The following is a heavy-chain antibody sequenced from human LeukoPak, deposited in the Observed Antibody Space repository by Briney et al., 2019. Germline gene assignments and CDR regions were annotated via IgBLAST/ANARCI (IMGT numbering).Heavy chain of an antibody. Sequence: ASVKVSCKASGYTFTGYYMHWVRQAPGQGLEWMGWINPNSGDTNYAQKLQGRVTMTTDTSTSTAYMELRSLRSDDTAVYYCAREGADSGYYEYWGQGTLVTVSS. CDR3: AREGADSGYYEY. D-gene: IGHD3-22*01. V-gene: IGHV1-2*02. CDR1: GYTFTGYY. CDR2: INPNSGDT. J-gene: IGHJ4*02.